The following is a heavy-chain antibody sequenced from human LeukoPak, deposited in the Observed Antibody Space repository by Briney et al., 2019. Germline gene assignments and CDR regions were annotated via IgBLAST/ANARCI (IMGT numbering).Heavy chain of an antibody. D-gene: IGHD7-27*01. CDR1: GFTFSRYA. V-gene: IGHV3-23*01. CDR3: AKGTGASGAFDI. Sequence: GGSLRLSCADSGFTFSRYAMSWVRQAPGKGLEWVSAISGSGDSTYYADSVKGRFTISRDNSRNTLYLQMNSLRAEDTALYYCAKGTGASGAFDIWGQGTMVTVSS. J-gene: IGHJ3*02. CDR2: ISGSGDST.